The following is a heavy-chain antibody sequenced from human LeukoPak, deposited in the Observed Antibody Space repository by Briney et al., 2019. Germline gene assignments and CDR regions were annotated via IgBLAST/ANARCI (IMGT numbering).Heavy chain of an antibody. J-gene: IGHJ4*02. D-gene: IGHD3-22*01. Sequence: PSGTLSLTCTVSGGSISSGSYYWSWIRQPAGKGLEWIGRIYTSGSTNYNPSLKSRVTISVDTSKNQFSLKLSSVTAADTAVYYCASAGHSSGRALDYWGQGTLVTVSS. CDR3: ASAGHSSGRALDY. CDR1: GGSISSGSYY. CDR2: IYTSGST. V-gene: IGHV4-61*02.